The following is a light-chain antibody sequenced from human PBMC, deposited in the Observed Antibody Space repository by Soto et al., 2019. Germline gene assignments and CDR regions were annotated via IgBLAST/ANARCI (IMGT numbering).Light chain of an antibody. V-gene: IGKV3-20*01. J-gene: IGKJ2*01. CDR1: QSVSSSY. CDR3: QQYGSSPYI. CDR2: GAS. Sequence: EIVLTQSPGTLSLSPGERATLSCRASQSVSSSYLAWYQQKPGQAPTLLIYGASSRATGIPDRFSGSGAGTDFTLTISRLEPGDSAVYYCQQYGSSPYIFGEGTKLEIK.